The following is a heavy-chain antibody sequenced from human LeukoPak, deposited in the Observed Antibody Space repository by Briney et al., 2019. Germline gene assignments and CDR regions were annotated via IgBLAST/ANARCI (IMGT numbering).Heavy chain of an antibody. D-gene: IGHD2-21*02. V-gene: IGHV3-48*04. CDR3: ARVIPGIGCGGDCYDDAFDI. CDR2: ISSSSSTI. Sequence: GGSLRLSCAASGFTFSSYSMNWVRQAPGKGLEWVSYISSSSSTIYYADSVKGRFTISRDNAKNSLYLQMNSLRAEDTAVYYCARVIPGIGCGGDCYDDAFDIWGQGTMVTVSS. CDR1: GFTFSSYS. J-gene: IGHJ3*02.